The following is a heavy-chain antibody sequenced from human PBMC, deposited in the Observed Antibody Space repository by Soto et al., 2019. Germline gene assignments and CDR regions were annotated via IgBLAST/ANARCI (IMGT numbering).Heavy chain of an antibody. CDR2: ISWNSDKI. CDR1: GFTFDDYA. Sequence: EVQLVESGGGLVQPGMSLRLSCAASGFTFDDYAMHWVRQAPGKGLEWVSGISWNSDKIDYADSVRGRFTISRDNAKNSLYLQKNSLRAEDTALYYCTKEVGSAGGWFDPWGQGTLVTVSS. V-gene: IGHV3-9*01. J-gene: IGHJ5*02. D-gene: IGHD3-10*01. CDR3: TKEVGSAGGWFDP.